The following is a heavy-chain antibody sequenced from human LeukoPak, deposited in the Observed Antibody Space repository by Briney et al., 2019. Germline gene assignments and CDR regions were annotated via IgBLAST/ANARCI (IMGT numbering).Heavy chain of an antibody. J-gene: IGHJ4*02. CDR2: IYYIGTT. Sequence: SETLSLTCTVSGYSISSGYYWGWIRQPPGQGLEWIGSIYYIGTTYYNPSLKSRVTISVDTSRNQFSLKLSSLTAADTAVYYCARVSGLSSGSIDYWGQGTLVTVSS. V-gene: IGHV4-38-2*02. D-gene: IGHD6-19*01. CDR1: GYSISSGYY. CDR3: ARVSGLSSGSIDY.